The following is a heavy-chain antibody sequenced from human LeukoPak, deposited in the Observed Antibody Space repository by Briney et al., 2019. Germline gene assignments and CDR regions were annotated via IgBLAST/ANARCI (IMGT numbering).Heavy chain of an antibody. CDR1: GFPFSTYG. D-gene: IGHD4-17*01. J-gene: IGHJ4*02. Sequence: GGSLRLSCAASGFPFSTYGISWVRQAPGKGLEWVSAITGSGDFAKYADSVRGRFTISRDNSKDTVYLQMNSLTVEDTALYYCTKRITATAPFDSWGQGALVIVSS. CDR3: TKRITATAPFDS. V-gene: IGHV3-23*01. CDR2: ITGSGDFA.